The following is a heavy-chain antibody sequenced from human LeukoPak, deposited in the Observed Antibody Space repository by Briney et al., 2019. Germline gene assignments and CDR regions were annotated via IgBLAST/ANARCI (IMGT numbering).Heavy chain of an antibody. J-gene: IGHJ3*02. CDR3: AREYRVVVTSGAFDI. Sequence: GGSLRLSCAASGFTFSSKWMHWVRQVPGKGLVWVSRINTDGSSTNYADFVKGRFTISRDNAKNTLYLQMNSLRAEDTAVYYCAREYRVVVTSGAFDIWGQGTMVTVSS. CDR2: INTDGSST. V-gene: IGHV3-74*01. D-gene: IGHD3-22*01. CDR1: GFTFSSKW.